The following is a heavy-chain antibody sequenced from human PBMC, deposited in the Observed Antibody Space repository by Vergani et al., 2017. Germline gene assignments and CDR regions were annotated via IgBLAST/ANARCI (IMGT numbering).Heavy chain of an antibody. Sequence: QVQLVESGGGVVQPGRSLRLSCAASGFTFSSYGMHWVRQAPGKGLEWVAVIWYDGSNNSYADSVKGRFTIPRDNSKNTLYLPMNSLRAEDTAVYYCARSLFSYYDSSGTSGMDVWGQGTTVTVSS. J-gene: IGHJ6*02. CDR2: IWYDGSNN. V-gene: IGHV3-33*01. CDR3: ARSLFSYYDSSGTSGMDV. CDR1: GFTFSSYG. D-gene: IGHD3-22*01.